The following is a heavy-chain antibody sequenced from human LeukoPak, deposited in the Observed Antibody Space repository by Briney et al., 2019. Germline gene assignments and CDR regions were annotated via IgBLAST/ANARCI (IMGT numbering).Heavy chain of an antibody. J-gene: IGHJ4*02. D-gene: IGHD6-13*01. Sequence: GGSLRLSCAAPGFTFSNAWMSWVRQAPGKGLEWVGRIKSKTDGGTTDYAAPVKGRFTISRDDSKNTLYLQMNSLKTEDTAVYYCTSIAAAGTWDYWGQGTLVTVSS. V-gene: IGHV3-15*01. CDR1: GFTFSNAW. CDR2: IKSKTDGGTT. CDR3: TSIAAAGTWDY.